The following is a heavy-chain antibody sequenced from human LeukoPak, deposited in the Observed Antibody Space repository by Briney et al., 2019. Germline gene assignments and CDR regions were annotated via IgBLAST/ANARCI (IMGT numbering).Heavy chain of an antibody. Sequence: GGSLRLSCTASQFTFSSYWMNWVRQAPGKGLEWVANIKQDGSDKYYVDSVKGRFTISRDNAKNSLYLQMNSLRAEDTAVYYCAREGRLSYWGQGTLVTVSS. CDR3: AREGRLSY. CDR2: IKQDGSDK. CDR1: QFTFSSYW. V-gene: IGHV3-7*05. J-gene: IGHJ4*02.